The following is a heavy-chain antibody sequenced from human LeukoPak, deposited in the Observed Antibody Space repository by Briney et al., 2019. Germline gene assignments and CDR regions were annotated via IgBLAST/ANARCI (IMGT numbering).Heavy chain of an antibody. D-gene: IGHD1-26*01. CDR3: TKGYCGKILPAL. V-gene: IGHV3-23*01. Sequence: GGSLRLSCAASGFTFSSSAMSWVRQAPGKGLGWVSTITKSGDSTYYVDSVKGRFTISRDNSKNTLYLQMNSLRAEDTAKYYCTKGYCGKILPALWGQGTTVTVSS. CDR1: GFTFSSSA. J-gene: IGHJ6*02. CDR2: ITKSGDST.